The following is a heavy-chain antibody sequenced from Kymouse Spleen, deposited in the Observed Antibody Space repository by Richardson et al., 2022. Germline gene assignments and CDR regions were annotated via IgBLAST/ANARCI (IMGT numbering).Heavy chain of an antibody. V-gene: IGHV4-39*01. Sequence: QLQLQESGPGLVKPSETLSLTCTVSGGSISSSSYYWGWIRQPPGKGLEWIGSIYYSGSTYYNPSLKSRVTISVDTSKNQFSLKLSSVTAADTAVYYCASSSSSYYYYGMDVWGQGTTVTVSS. CDR3: ASSSSSYYYYGMDV. D-gene: IGHD6-6*01. CDR1: GGSISSSSYY. J-gene: IGHJ6*02. CDR2: IYYSGST.